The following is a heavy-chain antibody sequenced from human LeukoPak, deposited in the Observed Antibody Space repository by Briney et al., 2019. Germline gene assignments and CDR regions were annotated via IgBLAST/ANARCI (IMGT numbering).Heavy chain of an antibody. CDR3: AKDTRGVIITGVDY. V-gene: IGHV3-23*01. CDR1: GFTFSSYA. CDR2: ISGSGGST. Sequence: GGSLRLSCAASGFTFSSYAMSWVRQAPGKGLEWVSAISGSGGSTYYADSVKGRFTISRDNSKNTLYLQMNSLRAEDTAVYYCAKDTRGVIITGVDYWGQGTLVTVSS. D-gene: IGHD3-10*01. J-gene: IGHJ4*02.